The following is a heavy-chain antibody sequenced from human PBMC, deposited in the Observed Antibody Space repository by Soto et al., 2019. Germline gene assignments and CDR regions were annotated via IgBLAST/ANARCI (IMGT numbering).Heavy chain of an antibody. CDR2: IYWDDDK. V-gene: IGHV2-5*02. CDR3: AHRVLRTVFGLVTTTAIYFDF. CDR1: GFSLTTSGVG. J-gene: IGHJ4*02. Sequence: QITLNESGPTVVRPTETLTLTCRFSGFSLTTSGVGVGWIRQSPGKAPEWLALIYWDDDKRYSASLKSRLTITKDTSKSQVVLTVSDLDPTDTATYYCAHRVLRTVFGLVTTTAIYFDFWGQGTQVAFSS. D-gene: IGHD3-3*01.